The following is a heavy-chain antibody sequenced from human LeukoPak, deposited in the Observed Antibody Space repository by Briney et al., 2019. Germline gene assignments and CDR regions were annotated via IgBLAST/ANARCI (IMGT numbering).Heavy chain of an antibody. CDR3: ARDFYDILTGYSDAFDI. CDR2: IHSSGKT. D-gene: IGHD3-9*01. J-gene: IGHJ3*02. V-gene: IGHV4-59*12. Sequence: PSETLSLTCTVSGGSIISYYWSWIRQSPQKGLEWIAYIHSSGKTNYNPSLKSRVTISVDTSKNQFSLKLSSVTAADTAVYYCARDFYDILTGYSDAFDIWGQGTMVTVSS. CDR1: GGSIISYY.